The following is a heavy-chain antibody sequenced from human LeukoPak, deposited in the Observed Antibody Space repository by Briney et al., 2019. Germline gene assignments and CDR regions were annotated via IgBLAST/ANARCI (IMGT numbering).Heavy chain of an antibody. D-gene: IGHD4-11*01. J-gene: IGHJ6*03. V-gene: IGHV1-69*05. CDR2: IVPIFGTA. Sequence: SVKVSCKASGGTFSSYAISWVRQAPGQGLEWMGRIVPIFGTANYAQKFQGRVTITTDESTSTAYMELSSLRSEDTAVYYCARRTKSTATEGYYYYYMDVWGKGTTVTVSS. CDR3: ARRTKSTATEGYYYYYMDV. CDR1: GGTFSSYA.